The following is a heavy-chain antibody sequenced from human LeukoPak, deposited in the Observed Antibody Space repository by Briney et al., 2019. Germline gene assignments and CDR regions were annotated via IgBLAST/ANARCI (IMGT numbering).Heavy chain of an antibody. CDR1: GFTVSSKY. V-gene: IGHV3-66*01. CDR2: IFSGDDT. CDR3: ARDFGRGYCSTNNCYGWFDP. Sequence: GGSLRLSCAASGFTVSSKYMSWVRQAPGKGLEWVSVIFSGDDTYYVDSVKGRFTISRGSSENTLYLQMNSLRAEDTAVYYCARDFGRGYCSTNNCYGWFDPWGQGTLVTVSS. J-gene: IGHJ5*02. D-gene: IGHD2-2*01.